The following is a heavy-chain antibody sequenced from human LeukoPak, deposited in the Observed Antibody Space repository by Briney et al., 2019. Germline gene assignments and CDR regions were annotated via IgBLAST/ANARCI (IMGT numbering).Heavy chain of an antibody. Sequence: GGSLRLSCEASGITFSDAWMSWVRQIPGKGLEWIALLKSKTDGETSDYAAPVKGRFTVSRNDAENTLFLQMDSLKIDDTAVYYCIANLDYWGQGTLVTVSS. CDR1: GITFSDAW. CDR2: LKSKTDGETS. J-gene: IGHJ4*02. D-gene: IGHD1-1*01. CDR3: IANLDY. V-gene: IGHV3-15*01.